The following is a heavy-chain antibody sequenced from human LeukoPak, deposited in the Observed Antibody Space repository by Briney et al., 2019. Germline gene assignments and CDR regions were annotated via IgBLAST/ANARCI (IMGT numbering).Heavy chain of an antibody. J-gene: IGHJ4*02. D-gene: IGHD2-21*01. CDR2: ISQTGSAI. V-gene: IGHV3-11*01. CDR3: GRWVGGGCF. CDR1: VFTFTEYY. Sequence: GGSLRLSCAASVFTFTEYYMTWMRRAPGKGLEWVSYISQTGSAIYYTDSVKGRFTISRDNAKNSLYLQINSLRAEDTAMYYWGRWVGGGCFWGQGVLVTVSS.